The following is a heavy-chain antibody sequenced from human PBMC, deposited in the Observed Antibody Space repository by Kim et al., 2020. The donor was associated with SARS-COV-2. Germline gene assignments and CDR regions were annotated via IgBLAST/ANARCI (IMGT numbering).Heavy chain of an antibody. J-gene: IGHJ4*02. CDR2: INPSGGST. CDR3: ASRASRGYCSGGSCPPVEY. CDR1: GYTFTSYY. Sequence: ASVKVSCKASGYTFTSYYMHWVRQAPGQGLEWMGIINPSGGSTSYAQKFQGRVTMTRDTSTSTVYMELSSLRSEDTAVYYCASRASRGYCSGGSCPPVEYWGQGTLVTVSS. D-gene: IGHD2-15*01. V-gene: IGHV1-46*01.